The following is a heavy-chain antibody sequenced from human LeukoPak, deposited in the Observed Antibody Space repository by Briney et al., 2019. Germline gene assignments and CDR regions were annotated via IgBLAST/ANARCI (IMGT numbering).Heavy chain of an antibody. Sequence: PGGSLRLSCAASGFTVSSNHMSWVRQAPGKGLEWVSVIYSGGNTYYADSVKGRFTISRDNSKNTLYLQMNSLRAEDTAVYYCARQYYDISNPFDYWGQGTLATVSS. CDR2: IYSGGNT. J-gene: IGHJ4*02. V-gene: IGHV3-53*01. D-gene: IGHD3-9*01. CDR1: GFTVSSNH. CDR3: ARQYYDISNPFDY.